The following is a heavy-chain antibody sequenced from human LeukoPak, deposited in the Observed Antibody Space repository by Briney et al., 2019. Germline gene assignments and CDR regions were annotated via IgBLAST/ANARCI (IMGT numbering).Heavy chain of an antibody. CDR3: AKDLYYIDAFDI. CDR1: GFPFSDYV. V-gene: IGHV3-30*02. CDR2: IRYDGNNK. J-gene: IGHJ3*02. D-gene: IGHD1-26*01. Sequence: GSLRLSCAASGFPFSDYVMHWVRQAPGKGLEWVAVIRYDGNNKYYADSVKGRFTISRDNSKNMLYLQMNSLRAEDTAVYYCAKDLYYIDAFDIWGQGTMVTVSS.